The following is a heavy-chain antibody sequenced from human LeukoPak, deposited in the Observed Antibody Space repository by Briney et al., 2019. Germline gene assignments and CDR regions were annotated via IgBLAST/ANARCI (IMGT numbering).Heavy chain of an antibody. V-gene: IGHV4-61*02. J-gene: IGHJ3*02. Sequence: SETLSLTCTVSGGSISSGSYYWSWIRQPAGKGLEWIGRIYTSGSTNYNPSLKSRVTISVDTSKNQFSLKLSSVTAADTAVYYCAREIEGYCSSTSCSADAFDIWGQGTMVTVSS. D-gene: IGHD2-2*01. CDR1: GGSISSGSYY. CDR3: AREIEGYCSSTSCSADAFDI. CDR2: IYTSGST.